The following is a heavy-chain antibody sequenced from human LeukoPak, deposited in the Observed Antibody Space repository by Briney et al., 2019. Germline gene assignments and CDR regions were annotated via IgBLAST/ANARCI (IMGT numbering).Heavy chain of an antibody. D-gene: IGHD3-3*01. CDR3: ARGPYDFWSGYSAFDI. CDR2: IYTSGST. CDR1: GGSISSGSYY. J-gene: IGHJ3*02. V-gene: IGHV4-61*02. Sequence: PSETLSLTCTVSGGSISSGSYYWSWIRQPAGKGLEWIGRIYTSGSTNYNPSLKSRVTISVDTSKNQFSLKLSSVTAADTAVYYCARGPYDFWSGYSAFDIWGQGTMVTVSS.